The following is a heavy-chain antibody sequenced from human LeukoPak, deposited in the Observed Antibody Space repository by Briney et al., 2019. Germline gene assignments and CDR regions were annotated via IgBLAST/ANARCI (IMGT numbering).Heavy chain of an antibody. D-gene: IGHD3-3*01. CDR3: ARALRDVLRFLEWFLYYMDV. CDR2: ISSSGSTI. Sequence: PGGSLRLSCAASGFTFSDYYMSWIRQAPGKGLEWVSYISSSGSTIYYADSVKGRFTISRDNAKNSLYLQMNSLRAEDTAVYYCARALRDVLRFLEWFLYYMDVWGKGTTVTVSS. J-gene: IGHJ6*03. CDR1: GFTFSDYY. V-gene: IGHV3-11*04.